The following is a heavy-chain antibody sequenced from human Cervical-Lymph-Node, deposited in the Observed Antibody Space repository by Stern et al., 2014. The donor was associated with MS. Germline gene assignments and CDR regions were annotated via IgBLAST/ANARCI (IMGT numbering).Heavy chain of an antibody. CDR1: GYTFTTYW. J-gene: IGHJ5*02. CDR3: ARGIWSFDL. D-gene: IGHD2-15*01. CDR2: IYPGDSDT. Sequence: EVHLVESGAEVKKPGESLAISCECSGYTFTTYWIGWVRQVPGKGLEWMGSIYPGDSDTTYNPSIEGQVTILADKSSSTASLQWSSLKASDTAVYYCARGIWSFDLWGQGTLVTVSS. V-gene: IGHV5-51*01.